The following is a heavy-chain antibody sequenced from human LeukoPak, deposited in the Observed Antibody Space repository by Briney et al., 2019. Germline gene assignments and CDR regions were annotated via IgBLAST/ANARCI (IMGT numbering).Heavy chain of an antibody. J-gene: IGHJ4*02. CDR2: ISGSGVGT. V-gene: IGHV3-23*01. CDR3: ARIGEFDY. D-gene: IGHD3-16*01. CDR1: RFTFSTFA. Sequence: GGSLRLSCGASRFTFSTFAMSWVRQAPGKGLEWVSGISGSGVGTHYADSVKGRFTISRDNSKNTLYLQMNSLRAEDTAVYYCARIGEFDYWGQGTLVTVSS.